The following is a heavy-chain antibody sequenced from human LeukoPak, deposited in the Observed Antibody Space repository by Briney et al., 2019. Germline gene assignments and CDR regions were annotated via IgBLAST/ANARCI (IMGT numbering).Heavy chain of an antibody. CDR1: GFTFSSYG. CDR2: IWYDGSNK. V-gene: IGHV3-33*01. J-gene: IGHJ4*02. CDR3: ASQGVVAATPGPYYFDY. D-gene: IGHD2-15*01. Sequence: GGSLRLSCAASGFTFSSYGMHWVRQAPGKGLEWVAVIWYDGSNKYYADSVKGRFTISRDNSKNTLYLQMNSLRAEDTAVYYCASQGVVAATPGPYYFDYWGQGTLVTVSS.